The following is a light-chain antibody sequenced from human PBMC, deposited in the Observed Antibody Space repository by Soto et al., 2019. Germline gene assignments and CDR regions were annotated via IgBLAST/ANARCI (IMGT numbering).Light chain of an antibody. CDR3: QQCYSSPPWT. CDR1: QDISNY. Sequence: DIQMTQSPSSLSASVGGRVTITCQASQDISNYLNWYHQKPGHAPNVLMYAASNLQSGVPSRFSGSGSGTDFTITISSLQPEDFATYYCQQCYSSPPWTFGQGTKVDIK. V-gene: IGKV1-39*01. CDR2: AAS. J-gene: IGKJ1*01.